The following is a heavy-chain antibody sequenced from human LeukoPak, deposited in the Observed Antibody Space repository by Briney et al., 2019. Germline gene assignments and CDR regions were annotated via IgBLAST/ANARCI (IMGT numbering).Heavy chain of an antibody. CDR1: GFTFSSYG. V-gene: IGHV3-30*03. CDR2: ISFDGSNQ. D-gene: IGHD6-19*01. J-gene: IGHJ4*02. Sequence: GGSLRLSCAASGFTFSSYGMHWVRQAPGKGLEWVALISFDGSNQYYADSVKGRFTISRDNSKNTLFLQMNSLRVEDTAVYYCARDLSGWYTFDYWGQGTLVTVSS. CDR3: ARDLSGWYTFDY.